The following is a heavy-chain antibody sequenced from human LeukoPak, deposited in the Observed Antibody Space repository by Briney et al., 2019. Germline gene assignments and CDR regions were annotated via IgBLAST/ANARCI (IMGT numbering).Heavy chain of an antibody. Sequence: SETLSLTRTVSGGSISDDSWSWIRQPAPKGLEWIGRVHTSESTNYNPSLKSRVTMSVDTSKNQFSLRLSTVTAADTAVYYCARDLYGDYGVFDYWGQGTLVTVSS. V-gene: IGHV4-4*07. CDR3: ARDLYGDYGVFDY. D-gene: IGHD4-17*01. CDR2: VHTSEST. CDR1: GGSISDDS. J-gene: IGHJ4*02.